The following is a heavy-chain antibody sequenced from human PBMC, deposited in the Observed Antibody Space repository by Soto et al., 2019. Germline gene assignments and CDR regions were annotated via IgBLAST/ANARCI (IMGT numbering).Heavy chain of an antibody. D-gene: IGHD6-6*01. CDR2: IYYIGST. V-gene: IGHV4-39*01. CDR1: GGSISSSIYY. J-gene: IGHJ5*02. Sequence: SETLSLTCIVSGGSISSSIYYWGWIRHPPGNGLEWIGSIYYIGSTYYNPSLKSRVTISVDTSKNQFSLKLSSVTAADTAVFYCARHRARNWFDHWGKGTLVTVYS. CDR3: ARHRARNWFDH.